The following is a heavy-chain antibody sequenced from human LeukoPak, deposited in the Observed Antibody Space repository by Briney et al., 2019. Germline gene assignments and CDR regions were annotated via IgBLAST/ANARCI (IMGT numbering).Heavy chain of an antibody. CDR3: AKAQGKVVPAASDY. D-gene: IGHD2-2*01. J-gene: IGHJ4*02. Sequence: GWSLRLSCAASGFTFDDYAMHWVRQAPGKGLEWVSGLSWNSGTIGYADSVKGRFTISRDNAKNSLYLQMNSLRAEDTAVYYCAKAQGKVVPAASDYWGQGTLVTVSS. CDR2: LSWNSGTI. V-gene: IGHV3-9*01. CDR1: GFTFDDYA.